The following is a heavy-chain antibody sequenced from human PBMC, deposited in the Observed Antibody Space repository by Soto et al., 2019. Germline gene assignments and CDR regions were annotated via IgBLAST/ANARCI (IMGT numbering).Heavy chain of an antibody. V-gene: IGHV3-23*01. CDR2: ISGSGGST. J-gene: IGHJ6*02. D-gene: IGHD4-4*01. CDR1: GFTFSSYA. CDR3: AKDQWGTVRYYGMDV. Sequence: PGGSLRLSCAASGFTFSSYAMSWVRQAPGKGLEWVSAISGSGGSTYYADSVKGRFTISRDNSKNTLYLQMNSLRAEDTAVYYCAKDQWGTVRYYGMDVWGQGTTVTVSS.